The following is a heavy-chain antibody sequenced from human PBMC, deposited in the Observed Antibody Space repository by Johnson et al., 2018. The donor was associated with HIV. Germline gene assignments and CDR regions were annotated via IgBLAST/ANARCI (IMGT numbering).Heavy chain of an antibody. Sequence: EQLVESGGGLVQPGGSLRLSCAASGITVSSSYMSWVRQAPGKGLEWVSVIYSGGNTYYADSVKGRFTISRDNSKNMLYLQMHSLRGDDTGHNVRGLLGLCWAMWG. D-gene: IGHD3-10*02. CDR3: GLLGLCWAM. CDR2: IYSGGNT. J-gene: IGHJ1*01. CDR1: GITVSSSY. V-gene: IGHV3-66*02.